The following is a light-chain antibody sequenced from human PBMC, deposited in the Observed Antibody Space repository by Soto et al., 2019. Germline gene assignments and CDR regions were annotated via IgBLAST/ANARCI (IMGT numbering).Light chain of an antibody. Sequence: QSVLTQPPSASGTPGQRVTISCSVSNSNIGSNTVNWYQQLPGTAPKLLIYYDNLRPSGVPDRISGSKSGTSASLAISGLQSDDEADYYCAAWDDSLNGRVFGTGTKVTVL. CDR1: NSNIGSNT. V-gene: IGLV1-44*01. CDR3: AAWDDSLNGRV. J-gene: IGLJ1*01. CDR2: YDN.